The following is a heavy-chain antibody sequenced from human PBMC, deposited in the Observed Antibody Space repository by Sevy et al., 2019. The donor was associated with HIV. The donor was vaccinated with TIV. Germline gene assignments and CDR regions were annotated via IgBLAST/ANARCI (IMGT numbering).Heavy chain of an antibody. J-gene: IGHJ3*02. D-gene: IGHD3-9*01. V-gene: IGHV4-59*01. CDR1: GDSISSYY. Sequence: SETLSLTCTVSGDSISSYYWTWIRQPPGKGLEWIGDIYYSGSTNYNPSLKSRVTMSVDTSKNHFSLKLSSVTAADTAVYYCAREDDNLTGMNDFDIWGQGTMVTVSS. CDR3: AREDDNLTGMNDFDI. CDR2: IYYSGST.